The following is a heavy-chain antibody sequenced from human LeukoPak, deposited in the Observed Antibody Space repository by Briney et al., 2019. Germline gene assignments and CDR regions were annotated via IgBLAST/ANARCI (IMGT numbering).Heavy chain of an antibody. CDR2: ISAYSGKT. J-gene: IGHJ4*02. CDR3: VRLTAYSGYVLMGFEY. CDR1: GYTFSNYG. D-gene: IGHD5-12*01. Sequence: GASVTVSFTASGYTFSNYGITWVRQAPGQGLEWMGWISAYSGKTNSAQKLQGRVTFTTDTSTSTAYMELRSLRFDDTAVYYCVRLTAYSGYVLMGFEYWGQGTLVTVSS. V-gene: IGHV1-18*01.